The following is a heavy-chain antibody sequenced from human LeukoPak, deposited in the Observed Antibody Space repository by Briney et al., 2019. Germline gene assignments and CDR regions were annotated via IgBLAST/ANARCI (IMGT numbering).Heavy chain of an antibody. Sequence: ASVKVSCKASGYTFTNYGISWVRQAPGQGLEWTGWISAYNGDTNYAQKFQGRVTMTTDTSTTTAYMELRSLRSDDTAVYYCARGTMVRGVKGYYYYMDVWGKGTTVTVSS. D-gene: IGHD3-10*01. CDR3: ARGTMVRGVKGYYYYMDV. CDR2: ISAYNGDT. CDR1: GYTFTNYG. V-gene: IGHV1-18*01. J-gene: IGHJ6*03.